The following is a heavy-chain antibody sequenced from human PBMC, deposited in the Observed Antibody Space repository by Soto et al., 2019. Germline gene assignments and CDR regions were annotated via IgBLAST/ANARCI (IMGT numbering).Heavy chain of an antibody. Sequence: TLSLTCTVSGGSISSGGYYWSWIRQHPGKGLEWIGYIYYSGSTYYNPSLKSRVTISVDTSKNQFSLKLSSVTAADTAVYYCARSWSGYYTLYYFDYWGQGTLVTVSS. CDR2: IYYSGST. CDR1: GGSISSGGYY. J-gene: IGHJ4*02. D-gene: IGHD3-3*01. CDR3: ARSWSGYYTLYYFDY. V-gene: IGHV4-31*03.